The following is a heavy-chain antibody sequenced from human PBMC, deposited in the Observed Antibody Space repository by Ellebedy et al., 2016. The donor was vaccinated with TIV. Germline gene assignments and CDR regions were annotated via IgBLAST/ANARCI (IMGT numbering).Heavy chain of an antibody. J-gene: IGHJ4*02. CDR1: GYIFTTYA. V-gene: IGHV1-3*01. Sequence: AASVKVSCKTSGYIFTTYAMHWVRQAPGQRLEWMGWINAGNGKTKYSQKFQGRVTITRDTSASTAYMELSSLRSEDTAVYSCARDRDTSWYGATDYWGQGTLVTVSS. CDR2: INAGNGKT. D-gene: IGHD6-13*01. CDR3: ARDRDTSWYGATDY.